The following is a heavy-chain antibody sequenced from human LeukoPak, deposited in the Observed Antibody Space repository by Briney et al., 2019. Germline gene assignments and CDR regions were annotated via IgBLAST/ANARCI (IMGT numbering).Heavy chain of an antibody. V-gene: IGHV4-34*01. CDR3: AREAGGWFGAYNWFDP. CDR1: GGSFSGYY. D-gene: IGHD3-10*01. Sequence: SETLSLTCAVYGGSFSGYYWSWIRQPPGKGLEWIGEINHSGSTNYNPSLKGRVTISVDTSKNQFSLKLSSVTAADTAVYYCAREAGGWFGAYNWFDPWGQGTLVTVSS. J-gene: IGHJ5*02. CDR2: INHSGST.